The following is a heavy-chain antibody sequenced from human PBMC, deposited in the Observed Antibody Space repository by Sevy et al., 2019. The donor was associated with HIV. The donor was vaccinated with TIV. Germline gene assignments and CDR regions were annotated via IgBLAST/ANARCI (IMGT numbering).Heavy chain of an antibody. Sequence: GSLRLSCAASGFTFSKYSMSWVRQPPGKGLGWVSTLSFGCGEINYAGSVKGRFTISRDNSKSSVYLQMNNLRPEDTAVYYCAREGCTKPHDYWGQGTLVTVSS. CDR2: LSFGCGEI. D-gene: IGHD2-8*01. J-gene: IGHJ4*02. CDR1: GFTFSKYS. CDR3: AREGCTKPHDY. V-gene: IGHV3-23*01.